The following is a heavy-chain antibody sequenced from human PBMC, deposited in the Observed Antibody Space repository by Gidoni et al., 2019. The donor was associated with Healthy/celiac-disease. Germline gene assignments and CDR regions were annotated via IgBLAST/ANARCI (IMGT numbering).Heavy chain of an antibody. Sequence: QVQLQQRGAGLLKPSETLSITCAVYGGSFSGYYWSWFRQPPGKGLEWIGEINHSGSTNYNPSLKSRVTISVDTSKNQFSLKLSSVTAADTAVYYCARGGYSYLVPPTRHWGQGTLVTVSS. CDR3: ARGGYSYLVPPTRH. CDR1: GGSFSGYY. V-gene: IGHV4-34*01. CDR2: INHSGST. J-gene: IGHJ4*02. D-gene: IGHD5-18*01.